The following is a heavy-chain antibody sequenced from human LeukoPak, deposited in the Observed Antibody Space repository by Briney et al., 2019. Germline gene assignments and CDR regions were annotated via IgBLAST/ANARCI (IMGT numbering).Heavy chain of an antibody. CDR2: IYYSGST. V-gene: IGHV4-30-4*01. J-gene: IGHJ5*02. D-gene: IGHD2-21*02. Sequence: SQTLSLTCTVSGGSISSGDYYWSWIRQPPGKGLEWIGYIYYSGSTYYNPSLKSRVTISVDTSKNQFSLKLTSVTAADTAIYYCARVNTAANWVDPWGQGTLVTVSS. CDR1: GGSISSGDYY. CDR3: ARVNTAANWVDP.